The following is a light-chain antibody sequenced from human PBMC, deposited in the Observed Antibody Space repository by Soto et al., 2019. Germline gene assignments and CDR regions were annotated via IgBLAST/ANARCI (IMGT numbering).Light chain of an antibody. V-gene: IGKV3-11*01. Sequence: EIVLTQSPATLSLSPGERATLSCRTSQSVSSYFAWYQQKPGRAPRLLIYDASNRATGIPARFIGSGSGTDFTLTISSLEPEEFAVYYWQQRSNWPITFGQGTRLEIK. CDR1: QSVSSY. CDR2: DAS. J-gene: IGKJ5*01. CDR3: QQRSNWPIT.